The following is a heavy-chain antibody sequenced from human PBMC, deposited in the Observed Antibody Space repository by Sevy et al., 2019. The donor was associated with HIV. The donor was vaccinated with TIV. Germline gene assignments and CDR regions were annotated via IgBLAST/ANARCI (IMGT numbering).Heavy chain of an antibody. CDR2: IDPSGGNT. CDR3: VRADPAQHFDS. CDR1: GDTLTNNY. V-gene: IGHV1-46*01. Sequence: VSVKVSCKAPGDTLTNNYMHWVRQAPGQGLEWMGIIDPSGGNTSYAQKFQGRVTMTRDTSTSRLYMDLSSLRSEDTAVYYCVRADPAQHFDSWGQGTLVTVSS. J-gene: IGHJ4*02.